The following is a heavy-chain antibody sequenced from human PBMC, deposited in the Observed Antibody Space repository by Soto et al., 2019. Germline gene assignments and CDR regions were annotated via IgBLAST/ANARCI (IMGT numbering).Heavy chain of an antibody. V-gene: IGHV3-33*01. CDR2: IWYDGSNK. CDR3: ARGPDYDILTGYPAFDY. CDR1: GFTFSSYG. Sequence: GGSLRLSCAASGFTFSSYGMHWVRQAPGKGLEWVAVIWYDGSNKCYADSVKGRFTISRDNSKNTLYLQMNSLRAEDTAVYYCARGPDYDILTGYPAFDYWGQGTLVTVSS. J-gene: IGHJ4*02. D-gene: IGHD3-9*01.